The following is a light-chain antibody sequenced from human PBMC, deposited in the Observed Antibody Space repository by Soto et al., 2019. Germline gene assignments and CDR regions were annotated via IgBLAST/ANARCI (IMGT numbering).Light chain of an antibody. CDR2: DIR. J-gene: IGLJ1*01. V-gene: IGLV2-14*03. Sequence: QYALTQPASVSGSPGQSITISCTGNSSDVGGYKYVSWYQQHPGKAPKLMIYDIRNRPSGVSNRFSGSKSGNTASLTISGLQAEDEADYYCSSYTSSSTRVFGTGTKVTVL. CDR1: SSDVGGYKY. CDR3: SSYTSSSTRV.